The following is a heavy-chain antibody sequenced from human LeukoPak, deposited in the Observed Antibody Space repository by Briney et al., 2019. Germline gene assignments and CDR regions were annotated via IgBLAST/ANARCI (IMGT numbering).Heavy chain of an antibody. CDR2: MNHSGST. CDR1: RGSFNGYY. J-gene: IGHJ6*03. Sequence: SETLSLTCAVDRGSFNGYYWTWIRQPPGKGLEWIGEMNHSGSTTYNPSLKSRVTISADTSKNQFSLKLRSVTAADTAVYYCARHRGMVVRGVILYYYMDVWGKGTTVTISS. D-gene: IGHD3-10*01. V-gene: IGHV4-34*01. CDR3: ARHRGMVVRGVILYYYMDV.